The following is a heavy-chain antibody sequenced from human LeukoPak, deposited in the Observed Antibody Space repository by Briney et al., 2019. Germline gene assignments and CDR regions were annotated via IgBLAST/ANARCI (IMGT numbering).Heavy chain of an antibody. V-gene: IGHV1-69*06. CDR1: GGTFSSYA. CDR2: IIPIFGTA. CDR3: ARGSYYYDSSGYYKLDY. J-gene: IGHJ4*02. D-gene: IGHD3-22*01. Sequence: SVKVSCKASGGTFSSYAISWVRQAPGQGLEWMGRIIPIFGTANYAQKFQGRVTITADKSTSTAYMELSSLRSEDTAVYYCARGSYYYDSSGYYKLDYWGQGTLVTVSS.